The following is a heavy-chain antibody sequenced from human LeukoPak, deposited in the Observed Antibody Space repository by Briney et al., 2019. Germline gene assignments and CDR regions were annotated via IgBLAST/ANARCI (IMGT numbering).Heavy chain of an antibody. Sequence: SETLSLTCTVSGGSISSGSYYWSWIRQPAGKGLEWIGRIYTSGSTNYNPSLKSRVTISVDTSKNQFSLKLSSVTAADTAVYYCASGVLRFSINAFDIWGQGTMVTVSS. D-gene: IGHD3-3*01. CDR1: GGSISSGSYY. J-gene: IGHJ3*02. CDR2: IYTSGST. CDR3: ASGVLRFSINAFDI. V-gene: IGHV4-61*02.